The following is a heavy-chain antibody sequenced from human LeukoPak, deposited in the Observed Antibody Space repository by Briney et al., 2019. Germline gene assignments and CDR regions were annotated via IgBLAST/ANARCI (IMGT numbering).Heavy chain of an antibody. Sequence: SETLSLTCTVSGGSISSYYWSWIRQPPGKGLEWIGYIYYSGSTNYNPSLKSRVTISVDTSKNQFSLKLSSVTAADTAVYYCARENDYYDSSGYSQTYAFDIWGQGTMVTVSS. CDR2: IYYSGST. CDR3: ARENDYYDSSGYSQTYAFDI. J-gene: IGHJ3*02. V-gene: IGHV4-59*01. D-gene: IGHD3-22*01. CDR1: GGSISSYY.